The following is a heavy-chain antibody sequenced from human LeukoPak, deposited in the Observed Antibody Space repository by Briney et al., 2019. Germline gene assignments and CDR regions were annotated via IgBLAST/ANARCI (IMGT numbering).Heavy chain of an antibody. CDR3: ARDRLLGPTWFDP. Sequence: PSQTLSLTCTVSGGSISSGDCYWSWIRQPPGKGLEWIGYIYYSGSTYYNPSLKSRVTISVDTSKNQFSLKLSSVTAADTAVYYCARDRLLGPTWFDPWGQGTLVTISS. CDR1: GGSISSGDCY. D-gene: IGHD6-25*01. J-gene: IGHJ5*02. CDR2: IYYSGST. V-gene: IGHV4-30-4*01.